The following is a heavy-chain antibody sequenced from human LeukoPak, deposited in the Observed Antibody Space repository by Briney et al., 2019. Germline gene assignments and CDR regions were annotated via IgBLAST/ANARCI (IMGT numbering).Heavy chain of an antibody. Sequence: GRSLRLSCAASGFTFSSYGMHWVRQAPGKGLEWVAVIWYDGSNKYYADSVKGRFTISRDNSKNTLYLQMNSLRAEDTAVYYCARACISGWSVLDWFDPWGQGTLVTVSS. CDR3: ARACISGWSVLDWFDP. J-gene: IGHJ5*02. V-gene: IGHV3-33*01. CDR2: IWYDGSNK. D-gene: IGHD6-19*01. CDR1: GFTFSSYG.